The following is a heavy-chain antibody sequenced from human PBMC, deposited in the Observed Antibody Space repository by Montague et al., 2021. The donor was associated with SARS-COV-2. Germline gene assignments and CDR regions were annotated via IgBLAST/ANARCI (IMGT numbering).Heavy chain of an antibody. Sequence: SETLSLTCSVSGESITDHYWSWIRQPAGKGLEWIGRMHVTGRTNYSPFFSSRLTMSADTSKNQFSLKLTSVTAADTAVYFCARDRFDFGAGSQGTIDSWGQGTLVTVSS. CDR2: MHVTGRT. CDR3: ARDRFDFGAGSQGTIDS. V-gene: IGHV4-4*07. CDR1: GESITDHY. J-gene: IGHJ4*02. D-gene: IGHD3-10*01.